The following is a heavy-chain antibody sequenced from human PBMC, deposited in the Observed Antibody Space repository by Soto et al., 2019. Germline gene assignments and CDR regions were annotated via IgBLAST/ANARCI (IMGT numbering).Heavy chain of an antibody. D-gene: IGHD6-19*01. CDR2: ISSSGSTI. V-gene: IGHV3-11*01. Sequence: PGGSLRLSCAASGFTFSDYYMSWIRQAPGEGLEWVSYISSSGSTIYYADSVKGRFTISRDNAKNSLYLQMNSLRAEDTAVYYCARDLSRHVIFPGIAVAGTVYWGQGTLVTVSS. CDR3: ARDLSRHVIFPGIAVAGTVY. CDR1: GFTFSDYY. J-gene: IGHJ4*02.